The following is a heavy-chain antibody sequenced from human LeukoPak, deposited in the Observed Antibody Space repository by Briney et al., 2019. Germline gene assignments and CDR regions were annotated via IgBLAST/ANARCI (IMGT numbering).Heavy chain of an antibody. J-gene: IGHJ4*02. CDR3: ARGYSNGWYHDY. V-gene: IGHV1-3*03. Sequence: ASVKVSCKASGYSFTRNAIHWVRQAPGQRLERMGWIDSDKGNTKYSQESQGRVTFTRDTSASTVYMELSSLRSEDMAIYYCARGYSNGWYHDYWGQGTPVIVSS. CDR1: GYSFTRNA. CDR2: IDSDKGNT. D-gene: IGHD6-19*01.